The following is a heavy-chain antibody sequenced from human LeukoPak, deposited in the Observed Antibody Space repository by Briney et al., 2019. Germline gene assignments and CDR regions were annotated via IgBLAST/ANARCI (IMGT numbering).Heavy chain of an antibody. CDR2: ISSSGGSI. D-gene: IGHD3-10*01. CDR1: GLTFSRYE. J-gene: IGHJ4*02. V-gene: IGHV3-48*03. CDR3: ATAEIYYYGSGSYDY. Sequence: PGGSLRLSCAVSGLTFSRYEMNWVRQAPGKGLEWVSYISSSGGSIYYADFVKGRFTISRDNAKNSLYLQLNSLRVADKAVYYCATAEIYYYGSGSYDYWGRGTLVTVSS.